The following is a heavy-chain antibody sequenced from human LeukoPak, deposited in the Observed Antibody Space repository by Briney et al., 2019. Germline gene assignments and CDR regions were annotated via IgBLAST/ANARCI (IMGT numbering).Heavy chain of an antibody. CDR3: AVGYCSSTSCPLYWYFDL. CDR1: GGTFSSYA. Sequence: GASVKVSCKASGGTFSSYAISWVRQAPGQGLEWMGGIIPIFGTANYAQKFQGRVTITTDESTSTAYMELSSLRSEDTAVYYCAVGYCSSTSCPLYWYFDLWGRGTLVTASS. V-gene: IGHV1-69*05. D-gene: IGHD2-2*01. J-gene: IGHJ2*01. CDR2: IIPIFGTA.